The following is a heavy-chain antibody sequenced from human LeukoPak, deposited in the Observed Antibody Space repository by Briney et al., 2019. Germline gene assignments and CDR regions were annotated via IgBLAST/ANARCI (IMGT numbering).Heavy chain of an antibody. Sequence: GGSLRLSCAASKFTFSSYPMHWVRQAPGKGLEWVAVIANDGRDKHCADSVKGRFTISRDNSKNTMYLQINSLRAEDTAVYYCARDRTAAAADYYFDYWGQGTLVTVSS. CDR2: IANDGRDK. V-gene: IGHV3-30-3*01. J-gene: IGHJ4*02. CDR1: KFTFSSYP. D-gene: IGHD6-13*01. CDR3: ARDRTAAAADYYFDY.